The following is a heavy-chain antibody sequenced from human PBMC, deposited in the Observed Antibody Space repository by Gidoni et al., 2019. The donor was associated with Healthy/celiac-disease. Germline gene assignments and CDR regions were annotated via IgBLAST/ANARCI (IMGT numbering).Heavy chain of an antibody. Sequence: QVQLVQSGAEVKKPGASVKVSCKASGSTFTSSAIHWVRQAPGQRLEWMGWINAGNGNTKYSQKFQGRVTSTRDTSASTAYMELSSLRSEDTAVYYCARSPNYYGSGSYYKGWFDPWGQGTLVTVSS. J-gene: IGHJ5*02. V-gene: IGHV1-3*01. CDR1: GSTFTSSA. D-gene: IGHD3-10*01. CDR2: INAGNGNT. CDR3: ARSPNYYGSGSYYKGWFDP.